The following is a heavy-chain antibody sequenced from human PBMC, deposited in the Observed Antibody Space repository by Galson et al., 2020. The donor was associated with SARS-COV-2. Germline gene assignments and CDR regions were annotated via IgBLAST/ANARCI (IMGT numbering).Heavy chain of an antibody. V-gene: IGHV4-59*11. D-gene: IGHD3-9*01. CDR3: AGSQGTFDLYGMDV. Sequence: SETLSLTCTVSGGSISSHYWSWTRQPPGKGLEWIGYIYYSGSTNYNPSLKSRVTISVDTSKNQFSLKLSSVTAADTAVYYCAGSQGTFDLYGMDVWGQGTTVTVFS. J-gene: IGHJ6*02. CDR2: IYYSGST. CDR1: GGSISSHY.